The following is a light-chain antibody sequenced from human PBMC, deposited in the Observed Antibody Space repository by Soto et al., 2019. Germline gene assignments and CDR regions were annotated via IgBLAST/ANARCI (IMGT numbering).Light chain of an antibody. CDR3: QQRYSLIT. V-gene: IGKV3-11*01. Sequence: DIVLRQSPATLSMSPGEGATLSCRASQSIDNFLAWYQHKPGQPPRLLIYDASKRATGVPARFSGRGSGTHLTLTISSLEPEDFAVYYCQQRYSLITFGPGTKVDL. CDR2: DAS. CDR1: QSIDNF. J-gene: IGKJ3*01.